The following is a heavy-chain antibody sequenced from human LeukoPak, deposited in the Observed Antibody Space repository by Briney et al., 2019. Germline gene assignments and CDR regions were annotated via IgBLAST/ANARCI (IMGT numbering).Heavy chain of an antibody. CDR3: AKDIREVGATDY. Sequence: GGSLRLSCAASGFTFSSYSMSWVRQAPGKGLEWVSAISGSGGSTYYADSVKGRFTISRDNSKNTLYLQMNSLRAEDTAVYYCAKDIREVGATDYWGQGTLVTVSS. CDR2: ISGSGGST. V-gene: IGHV3-23*01. CDR1: GFTFSSYS. D-gene: IGHD1-26*01. J-gene: IGHJ4*02.